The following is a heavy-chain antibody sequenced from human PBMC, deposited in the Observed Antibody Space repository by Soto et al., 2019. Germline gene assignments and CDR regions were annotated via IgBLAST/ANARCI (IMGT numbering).Heavy chain of an antibody. Sequence: NPSETLSLTCTVSGGSISSGGYYWSWIRQHPGKGLEWIGYIYYSGSTYYNPSLKSRVTISVDTSKNQFSLKLSSVTAADTAVYYCARYSGYDLYYFDYWGQGTLVTVSS. D-gene: IGHD5-12*01. V-gene: IGHV4-31*03. CDR2: IYYSGST. CDR1: GGSISSGGYY. J-gene: IGHJ4*02. CDR3: ARYSGYDLYYFDY.